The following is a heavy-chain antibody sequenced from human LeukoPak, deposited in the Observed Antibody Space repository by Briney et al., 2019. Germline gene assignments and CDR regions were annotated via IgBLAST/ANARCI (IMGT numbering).Heavy chain of an antibody. CDR1: GFIFSNYG. CDR3: AKESSSGPLDY. V-gene: IGHV3-21*04. CDR2: ISFSSTHI. D-gene: IGHD6-19*01. Sequence: AGGSLRLSCAASGFIFSNYGMSWVRQAPGKGLEWVSSISFSSTHIYYADSVKGRFTISRDNSKNSLYLQMNSLRTEDTALYYCAKESSSGPLDYWGQGTLVTVSS. J-gene: IGHJ4*02.